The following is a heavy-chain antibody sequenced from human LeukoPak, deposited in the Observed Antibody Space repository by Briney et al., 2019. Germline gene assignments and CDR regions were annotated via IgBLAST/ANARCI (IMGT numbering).Heavy chain of an antibody. CDR2: INHGGST. Sequence: SETLSLTCAVYGGSFSGYYWSWIRQPPGKGLEWIGEINHGGSTNYNPSLKSRVTISVDTSKNQFSLKLSSVTAADTAVYYCARHRCSGGSCYPMNWFDPWGQGTLVTVSS. CDR3: ARHRCSGGSCYPMNWFDP. CDR1: GGSFSGYY. V-gene: IGHV4-34*01. J-gene: IGHJ5*02. D-gene: IGHD2-15*01.